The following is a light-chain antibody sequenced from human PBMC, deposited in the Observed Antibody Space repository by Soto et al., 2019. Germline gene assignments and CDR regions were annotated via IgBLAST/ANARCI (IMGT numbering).Light chain of an antibody. J-gene: IGKJ2*01. CDR1: QSVSSTY. V-gene: IGKV3-20*01. CDR2: GAS. CDR3: QQYDSSPPGYT. Sequence: EIVLTQSPGTLSLSPGERATLSCRASQSVSSTYLAWYQQKPGQAPRLLVYGASSRATGIPDRFSGSASGADFTLTISRLELEDFAVYYCQQYDSSPPGYTFGQGTKLEIK.